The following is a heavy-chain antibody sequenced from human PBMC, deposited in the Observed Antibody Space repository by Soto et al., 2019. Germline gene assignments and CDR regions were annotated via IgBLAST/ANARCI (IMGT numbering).Heavy chain of an antibody. J-gene: IGHJ4*02. CDR2: INHSGST. CDR3: ARAQGYSSSWYLDY. D-gene: IGHD6-13*01. Sequence: SETLSLTCAVYGGSFSGYYWSWIRQPPGKGLEWIGEINHSGSTNYNPSLKSRVTILVDMSKNQFSLKLSSVTAADTAVYYCARAQGYSSSWYLDYWGQGTLVTVSS. V-gene: IGHV4-34*01. CDR1: GGSFSGYY.